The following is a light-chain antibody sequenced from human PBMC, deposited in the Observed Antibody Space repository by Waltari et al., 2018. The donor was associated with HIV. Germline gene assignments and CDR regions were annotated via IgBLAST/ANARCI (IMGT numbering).Light chain of an antibody. J-gene: IGLJ2*01. Sequence: QSVLTQPPSVSAAPGQKVPIPCSGRRPHLGTTYVYWYQQPPGTAPKLLIYENNKRPSGIPDRFSGSKSGTSATLGITGLQTGDEADYYCGTWDSSLSAGPVFGGGTKLTVL. V-gene: IGLV1-51*02. CDR2: ENN. CDR3: GTWDSSLSAGPV. CDR1: RPHLGTTY.